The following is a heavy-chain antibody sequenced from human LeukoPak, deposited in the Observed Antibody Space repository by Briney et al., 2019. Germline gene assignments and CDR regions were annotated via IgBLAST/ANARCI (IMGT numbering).Heavy chain of an antibody. D-gene: IGHD3-10*01. CDR3: ARVGCGSGSYCPYYYYYYMDV. CDR1: GGSISSNSYY. Sequence: SETLSLTCTVSGGSISSNSYYWGWIRQPPGKGLEWIGSIYYSGSTYYNPSLKNRLTISVDTSKNQFSLKLSSVTAADTAVYYCARVGCGSGSYCPYYYYYYMDVWGKGTTVTISS. CDR2: IYYSGST. J-gene: IGHJ6*03. V-gene: IGHV4-39*07.